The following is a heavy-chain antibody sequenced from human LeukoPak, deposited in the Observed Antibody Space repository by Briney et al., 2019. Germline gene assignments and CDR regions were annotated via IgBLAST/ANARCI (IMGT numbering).Heavy chain of an antibody. J-gene: IGHJ3*02. CDR3: ASATTSDYGGNSVEAFDI. CDR2: IIPIFGTA. D-gene: IGHD4-23*01. V-gene: IGHV1-69*13. CDR1: GGTFSSYA. Sequence: VKVSCKASGGTFSSYAISWVRQAPGQGLEWMGGIIPIFGTASYAQKFQGRATITADESTSTAYMELSSLRSEDTAVYYCASATTSDYGGNSVEAFDIWGQGSMVTVSS.